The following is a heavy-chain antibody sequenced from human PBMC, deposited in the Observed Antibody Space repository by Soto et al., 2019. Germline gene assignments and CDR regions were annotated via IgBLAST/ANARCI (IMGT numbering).Heavy chain of an antibody. Sequence: PSETLSITCAVSGCSISSYYWSWIRQPPGKGLEWIGYIYYSGSTNYNPSLKSRVTISVDTSKNQFSLKLSSVTAADTAVYYCARSDGRYWGQGTLVTVSS. CDR3: ARSDGRY. J-gene: IGHJ4*02. CDR1: GCSISSYY. CDR2: IYYSGST. V-gene: IGHV4-59*01.